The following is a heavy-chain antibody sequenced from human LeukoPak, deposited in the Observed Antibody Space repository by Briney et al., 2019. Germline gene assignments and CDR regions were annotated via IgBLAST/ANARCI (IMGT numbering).Heavy chain of an antibody. D-gene: IGHD5-24*01. CDR2: ISRSSSTI. CDR1: GFTFSRYS. V-gene: IGHV3-48*04. Sequence: GGSLRLSCAASGFTFSRYSMNWVRQAPGKGLEWVSYISRSSSTIHYADSVKGRFTISRDNAKSSLFLQMNSLRAEDTAVYYCARAHALSPPNRRLQSSFDYWGQGTLVTVSS. CDR3: ARAHALSPPNRRLQSSFDY. J-gene: IGHJ4*02.